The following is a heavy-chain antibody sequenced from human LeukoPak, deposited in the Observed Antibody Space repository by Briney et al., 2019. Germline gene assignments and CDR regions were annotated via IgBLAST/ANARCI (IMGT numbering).Heavy chain of an antibody. V-gene: IGHV3-30*04. J-gene: IGHJ4*02. CDR1: GFTFSSYA. Sequence: PGGSLRLSCAASGFTFSSYAMHWVRQAPGKGLEWVAVISYDGSNKYYADSVRGRFTISRDNSKNTLYVQMNSLRDEDTAVHYCAKDQRWESPHYLDSWGQGTLVTVSS. D-gene: IGHD1-26*01. CDR3: AKDQRWESPHYLDS. CDR2: ISYDGSNK.